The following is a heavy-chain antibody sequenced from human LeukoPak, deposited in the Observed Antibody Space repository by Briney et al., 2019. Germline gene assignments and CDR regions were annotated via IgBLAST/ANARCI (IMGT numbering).Heavy chain of an antibody. J-gene: IGHJ5*02. CDR3: AISPESLGYCSSTSCYDWFDP. CDR1: GGTFSSYA. Sequence: GASVKVSCKASGGTFSSYAISWVRQAPGQGLEWMGGFIPIFGTANYAQKFQGRVTITTDESTSTAYMELSSLRSEDTAVYYCAISPESLGYCSSTSCYDWFDPWGQGTLVTVSS. CDR2: FIPIFGTA. V-gene: IGHV1-69*05. D-gene: IGHD2-2*01.